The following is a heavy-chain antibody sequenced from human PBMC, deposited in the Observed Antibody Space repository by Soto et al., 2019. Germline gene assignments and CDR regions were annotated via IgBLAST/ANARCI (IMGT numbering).Heavy chain of an antibody. CDR2: ISGSGGST. CDR3: AKGPYYDILTGYYSRWFDP. Sequence: VQLLESGGGLVQPGGSLRLSCAASGFTFSSYAMSWVRQAPGKGLEWVSAISGSGGSTYYADSVKGRFTISRDNSKNTLYLQMNSLRAEDTAVYYCAKGPYYDILTGYYSRWFDPWGQGTLVTVSS. D-gene: IGHD3-9*01. J-gene: IGHJ5*02. CDR1: GFTFSSYA. V-gene: IGHV3-23*01.